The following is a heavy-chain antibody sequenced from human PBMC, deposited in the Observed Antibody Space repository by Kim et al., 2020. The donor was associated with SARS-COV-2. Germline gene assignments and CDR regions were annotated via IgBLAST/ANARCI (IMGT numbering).Heavy chain of an antibody. D-gene: IGHD4-4*01. CDR3: AREDTVTTLYYGMDV. Sequence: GGSLRLSCAASGFTFSRYWMSWVRQAPGKGLEWVANIKQDGSEKYYVDSVKGRFTISRDNAKNSLYLQMNSLRAEDTAVYYCAREDTVTTLYYGMDVWCQGTTVTVSS. V-gene: IGHV3-7*03. J-gene: IGHJ6*02. CDR2: IKQDGSEK. CDR1: GFTFSRYW.